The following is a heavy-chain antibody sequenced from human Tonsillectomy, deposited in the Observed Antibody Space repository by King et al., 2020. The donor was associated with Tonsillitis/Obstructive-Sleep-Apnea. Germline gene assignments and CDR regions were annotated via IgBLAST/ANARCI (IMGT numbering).Heavy chain of an antibody. V-gene: IGHV4-34*01. CDR2: ISQSGST. J-gene: IGHJ4*02. CDR1: GGSLSGSY. D-gene: IGHD2-15*01. Sequence: LQQWGAGLLKPSETLSLTCAVYGGSLSGSYWSWIRQPPGKGLEWIGEISQSGSTNYNPSLKSRITISGDTSKNQFSLKLGSVTAADTAVYYCAKYYCSGGSCSEDWGQGTLVTVS. CDR3: AKYYCSGGSCSED.